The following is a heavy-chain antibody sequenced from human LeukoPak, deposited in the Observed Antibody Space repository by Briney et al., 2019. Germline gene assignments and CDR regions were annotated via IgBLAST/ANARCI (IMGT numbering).Heavy chain of an antibody. CDR2: ISYDGNNK. D-gene: IGHD2-2*01. CDR1: GFPFSSYA. CDR3: ARLFRVVVPAANTHFDY. V-gene: IGHV3-30*04. J-gene: IGHJ4*02. Sequence: GGSLRLSCAASGFPFSSYAMHWVRQAAGKGLEWVAVISYDGNNKYYADSVKGRFTISRDNSKNTLYLQMNSLRAEDTAVYYCARLFRVVVPAANTHFDYWGQGTLVTVSS.